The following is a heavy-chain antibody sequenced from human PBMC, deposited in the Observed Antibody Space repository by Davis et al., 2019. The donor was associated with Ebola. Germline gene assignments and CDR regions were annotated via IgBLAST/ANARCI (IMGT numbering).Heavy chain of an antibody. CDR2: ISWNSGSI. CDR1: GFTFDDYA. J-gene: IGHJ6*01. CDR3: TLLQEHL. V-gene: IGHV3-9*01. Sequence: SLKISCAASGFTFDDYAMHWVRQAPGKGLEWVSGISWNSGSIGYSDSVKGRFTISRDHAKNSLYLQMNSLHQGPIGLPPGTLLQEHLWG.